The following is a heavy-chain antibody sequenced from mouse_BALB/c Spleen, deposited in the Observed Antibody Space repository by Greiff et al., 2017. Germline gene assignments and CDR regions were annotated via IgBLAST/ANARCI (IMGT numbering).Heavy chain of an antibody. CDR2: IRLKSNNYAT. CDR1: GFTFSNYW. Sequence: EVKLVESGGGLVQPGGSMKLSCVASGFTFSNYWMNWVRQSPEKGLEWVAEIRLKSNNYATHYAESVKGRFTISRDDSKSSVYLQMNNLRAEDTGIYYCTAIGLYDGYSYYAMDYWGQGTSVTVSS. J-gene: IGHJ4*01. CDR3: TAIGLYDGYSYYAMDY. D-gene: IGHD2-3*01. V-gene: IGHV6-6*02.